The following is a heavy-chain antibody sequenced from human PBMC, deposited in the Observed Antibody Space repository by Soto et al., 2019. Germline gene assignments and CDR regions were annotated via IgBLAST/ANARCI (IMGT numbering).Heavy chain of an antibody. CDR2: INAYNGNT. Sequence: QVQLVQSGAEVKNPGASVKVSCKASGYRFTSYGIGWVRQAPGQGLEWMGWINAYNGNTNYAQNLQGRVTLTTDTSTSTAYMELRSLRSNDTAVYYCAMVDVYVTPSPQDVWGQGNTVTVYS. CDR3: AMVDVYVTPSPQDV. J-gene: IGHJ6*02. V-gene: IGHV1-18*01. CDR1: GYRFTSYG. D-gene: IGHD3-16*01.